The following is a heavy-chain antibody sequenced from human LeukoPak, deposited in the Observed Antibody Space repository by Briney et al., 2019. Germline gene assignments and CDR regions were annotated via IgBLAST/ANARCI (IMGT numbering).Heavy chain of an antibody. D-gene: IGHD3-3*01. CDR2: IKQYGSEK. CDR3: ANSHSYYDFWSGYYGYFDY. V-gene: IGHV3-7*01. J-gene: IGHJ4*02. Sequence: GGSLRLSCAASGFTFSNYWVSWVRQAPVKGLEWVANIKQYGSEKYYVDSVKGRFTISRDNANNSLYLQMNSLRAEDTAVYYCANSHSYYDFWSGYYGYFDYWGQGTLVTVSS. CDR1: GFTFSNYW.